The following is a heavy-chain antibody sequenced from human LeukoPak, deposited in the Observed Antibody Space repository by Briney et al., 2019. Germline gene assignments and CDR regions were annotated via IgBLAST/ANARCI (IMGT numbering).Heavy chain of an antibody. V-gene: IGHV3-20*04. CDR1: GFTFDDYG. CDR3: ARRSGRTNYYMDV. J-gene: IGHJ6*03. D-gene: IGHD6-19*01. CDR2: INWNGGST. Sequence: AGSLRLSCAASGFTFDDYGMSWVRQAPGKGLEWVCGINWNGGSTGYADSVKGRFTISRDNAKNSLYLQMNSLRAEDTALDYCARRSGRTNYYMDVWGKGTTVTVSS.